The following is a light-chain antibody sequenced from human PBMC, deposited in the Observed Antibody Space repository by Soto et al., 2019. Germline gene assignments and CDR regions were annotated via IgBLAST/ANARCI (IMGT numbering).Light chain of an antibody. CDR1: ESVGST. CDR2: GAS. Sequence: EIFMTQSPDTLSVSPGEKVILSCRASESVGSTLAWYQQKPGQAPRLLIRGASTRARGVPARFSGSGSGTEFTLTISSLQSEDFAVYYCQQYSTSLTFGGGTTLEI. CDR3: QQYSTSLT. J-gene: IGKJ4*02. V-gene: IGKV3-15*01.